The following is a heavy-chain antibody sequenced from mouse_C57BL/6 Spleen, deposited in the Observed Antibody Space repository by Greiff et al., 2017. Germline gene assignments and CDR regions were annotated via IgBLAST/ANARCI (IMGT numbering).Heavy chain of an antibody. D-gene: IGHD1-1*01. Sequence: QVHVKQPGAELVKPGASVKVSCKASGYTFTSYWMHWVKQRPGQGLEWIGRIHPSDSDTNYNQKFKGKATLTVDKSSSTAYMQLSSLTSEDSAVYYCAPYYYGSSSFAYWGQGTLVTVSA. J-gene: IGHJ3*01. CDR3: APYYYGSSSFAY. V-gene: IGHV1-74*01. CDR1: GYTFTSYW. CDR2: IHPSDSDT.